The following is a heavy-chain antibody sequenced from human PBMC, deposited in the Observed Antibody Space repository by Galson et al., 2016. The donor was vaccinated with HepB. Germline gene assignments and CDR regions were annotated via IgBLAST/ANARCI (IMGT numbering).Heavy chain of an antibody. CDR2: IWYDGDNK. D-gene: IGHD2-8*01. CDR1: GFTFGNYG. Sequence: SLRLSCAASGFTFGNYGMHWVRQAPGKGLEWVAIIWYDGDNKFYADSVRGRFTISRDNSKNMLFLQMNSLRDEDTAVYYCVRETLMKYSSFLYFFDHWGQGTLVTVSS. J-gene: IGHJ4*02. CDR3: VRETLMKYSSFLYFFDH. V-gene: IGHV3-33*01.